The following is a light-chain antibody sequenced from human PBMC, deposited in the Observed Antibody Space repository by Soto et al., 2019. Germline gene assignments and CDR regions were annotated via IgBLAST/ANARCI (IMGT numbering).Light chain of an antibody. Sequence: QSVLTQPAPLSGAPGQSLTLSRTGNSSEVGGYNYVSWYQQHQGKAPKLIIYDVNNRPSGVSNRFSGSKSGNTASLTISGLQAEDEADYYCSSYTSSSTYVFGTGTKVTVL. V-gene: IGLV2-14*03. J-gene: IGLJ1*01. CDR3: SSYTSSSTYV. CDR1: SSEVGGYNY. CDR2: DVN.